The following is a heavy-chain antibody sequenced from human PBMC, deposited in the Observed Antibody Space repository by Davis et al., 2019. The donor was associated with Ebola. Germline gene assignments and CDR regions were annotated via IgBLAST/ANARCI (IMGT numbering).Heavy chain of an antibody. CDR3: ARDAAPDIYYYYGMDV. CDR1: VITFSSYA. D-gene: IGHD6-13*01. V-gene: IGHV3-23*01. J-gene: IGHJ6*04. CDR2: ISGSGGTT. Sequence: GESLKISCADSVITFSSYAMTWVRQAPGKGLEWVSAISGSGGTTYYADSVKGRFTISRDNSKNTLYLQMNSLRDEDTAVYYCARDAAPDIYYYYGMDVWGKGTTVTVSS.